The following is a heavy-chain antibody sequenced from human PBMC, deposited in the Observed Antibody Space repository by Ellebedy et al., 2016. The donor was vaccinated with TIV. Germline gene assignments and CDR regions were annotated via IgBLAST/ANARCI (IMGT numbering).Heavy chain of an antibody. CDR1: GFTFSMHW. V-gene: IGHV3-30*18. J-gene: IGHJ4*02. CDR3: AKGLVLMVYAHDY. Sequence: GESLKISXAASGFTFSMHWMSWVRQAPGKGLEWVAVISYDGSNKYYADSVKGRFTISRDNSKNTLYLQMNSLRAEDTAVYYCAKGLVLMVYAHDYWGQGTLVTVSS. D-gene: IGHD2-8*01. CDR2: ISYDGSNK.